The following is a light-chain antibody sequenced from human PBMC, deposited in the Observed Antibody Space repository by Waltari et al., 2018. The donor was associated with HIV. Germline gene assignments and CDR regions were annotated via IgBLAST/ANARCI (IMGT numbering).Light chain of an antibody. CDR1: QTVSSN. J-gene: IGKJ1*01. V-gene: IGKV3-15*01. CDR2: DAS. Sequence: TVMTQSPATLSLSPGETPTLSCRASQTVSSNLAWYQQKPGQPPRLLIYDASTRATGMTPRFSGSASGTELTLNISGMQSEDFAVYYCQKYNNRPRAFGQGTKVEIK. CDR3: QKYNNRPRA.